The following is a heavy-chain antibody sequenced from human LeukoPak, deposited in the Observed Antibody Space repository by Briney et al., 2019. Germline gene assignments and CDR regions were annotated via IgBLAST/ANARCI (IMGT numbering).Heavy chain of an antibody. CDR1: GASISTYY. J-gene: IGHJ4*02. V-gene: IGHV4-59*08. D-gene: IGHD6-13*01. Sequence: SETLSLTCTVSGASISTYYWSWVRQPPGKGLEWIGYISYTGSTNYNPSLKSRVTISVDTSRNQFSLTLNSVTAADTAVYYCARAEGSSPILDWGQGTLVTVSS. CDR2: ISYTGST. CDR3: ARAEGSSPILD.